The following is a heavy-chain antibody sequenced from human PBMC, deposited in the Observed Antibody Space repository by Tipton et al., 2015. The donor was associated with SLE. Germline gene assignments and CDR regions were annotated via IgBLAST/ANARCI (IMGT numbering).Heavy chain of an antibody. Sequence: SCAVYGGSFSGYYWSWIRQPPGKGLEWIGEINHSGSTNYNPSLKSRVTISVDTSKNQFSLKLSSVTAADTAVYYCAGVSRDAFEIWGQGTMVTVSS. CDR3: AGVSRDAFEI. V-gene: IGHV4-34*01. CDR1: GGSFSGYY. D-gene: IGHD5/OR15-5a*01. J-gene: IGHJ3*02. CDR2: INHSGST.